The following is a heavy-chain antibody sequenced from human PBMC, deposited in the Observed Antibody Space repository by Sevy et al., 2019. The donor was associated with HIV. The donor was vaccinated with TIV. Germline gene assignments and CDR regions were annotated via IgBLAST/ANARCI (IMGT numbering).Heavy chain of an antibody. CDR1: GFTFRDYP. D-gene: IGHD1-26*01. CDR2: ISRASDSI. J-gene: IGHJ4*02. Sequence: GGSLRLSCAASGFTFRDYPMNWIRQAPGKGLEWLSYISRASDSIYYANPGMGRFTVSRDNAKNSQYLQMDRLSDEDTAIYYCAREHTGSFPDFWGQGTLVTVSS. V-gene: IGHV3-48*02. CDR3: AREHTGSFPDF.